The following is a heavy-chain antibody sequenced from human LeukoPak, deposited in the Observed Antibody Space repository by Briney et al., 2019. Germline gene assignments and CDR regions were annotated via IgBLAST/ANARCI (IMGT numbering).Heavy chain of an antibody. Sequence: GGSLRLSCAASGFTFSSYWMHWVRQAPGKGLVWVSRISGDESSTSYADSVKGRFTISRDNAKNTLFLQMNSLRTEDTAVYYCARGRGSWYGVYFDYWGQGTLVTVSS. CDR2: ISGDESST. V-gene: IGHV3-74*01. J-gene: IGHJ4*02. CDR3: ARGRGSWYGVYFDY. D-gene: IGHD6-13*01. CDR1: GFTFSSYW.